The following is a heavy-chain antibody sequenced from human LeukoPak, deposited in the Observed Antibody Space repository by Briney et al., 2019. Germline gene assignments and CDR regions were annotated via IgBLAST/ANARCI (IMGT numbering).Heavy chain of an antibody. J-gene: IGHJ6*04. CDR1: GGSISSSNW. D-gene: IGHD2-2*01. CDR3: ARANLVVVPTAIYYYGMDV. Sequence: SETLSLTCAVSGGSISSSNWWTWVRPPPGEGLEWIGEIFHSGSTNYNPSLKSRVTISVDKSKNQFSLKLSSVTAADTAVYYCARANLVVVPTAIYYYGMDVWGKGTTVTVSS. V-gene: IGHV4-4*02. CDR2: IFHSGST.